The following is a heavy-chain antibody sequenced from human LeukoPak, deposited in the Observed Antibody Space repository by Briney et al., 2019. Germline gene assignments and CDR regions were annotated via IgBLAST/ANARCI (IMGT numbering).Heavy chain of an antibody. Sequence: ASVKVSCKASGYTFTSYGISWVRQAPGQGLEWMGWISAYSGNTNYAQKLQGRVTMTTDTSTSTAYMELRSLRSDDTAVYYCARGGWVWFGELLYHYYYYGMDVWGQGTTVTVSS. J-gene: IGHJ6*02. D-gene: IGHD3-10*01. CDR2: ISAYSGNT. CDR1: GYTFTSYG. V-gene: IGHV1-18*01. CDR3: ARGGWVWFGELLYHYYYYGMDV.